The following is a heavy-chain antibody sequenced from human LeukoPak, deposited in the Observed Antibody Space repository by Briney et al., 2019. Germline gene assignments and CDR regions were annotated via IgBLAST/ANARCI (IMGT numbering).Heavy chain of an antibody. J-gene: IGHJ4*02. D-gene: IGHD3-22*01. CDR3: TRDARTCHSSGCWKPSDY. CDR1: GFNFRIYW. V-gene: IGHV3-74*01. Sequence: PGGSLRLSCAASGFNFRIYWMHWVRQAPGKGLVWVSRINSDGTGTYADCVKGRFTISRDNANNTLYLQMNSLRADDTAVYYCTRDARTCHSSGCWKPSDYWGQGALVTVSS. CDR2: INSDGTGT.